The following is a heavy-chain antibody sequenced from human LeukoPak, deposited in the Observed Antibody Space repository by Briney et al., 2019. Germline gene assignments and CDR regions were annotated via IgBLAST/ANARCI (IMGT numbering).Heavy chain of an antibody. CDR2: ISAYNGNT. Sequence: GASVKVSCKASGYTFTSYGISWVRQAPRQGLEWMGWISAYNGNTNYAQKLQGRVTMTTDTSTSTAYMELRSLRSDDTAVYYCARDAPYYQNHWFDPWGQGTLATVSS. J-gene: IGHJ5*02. D-gene: IGHD3-10*01. CDR1: GYTFTSYG. CDR3: ARDAPYYQNHWFDP. V-gene: IGHV1-18*01.